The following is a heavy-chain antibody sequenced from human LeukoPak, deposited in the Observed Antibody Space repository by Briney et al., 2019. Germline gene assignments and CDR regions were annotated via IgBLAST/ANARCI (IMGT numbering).Heavy chain of an antibody. CDR2: IRQDGGET. CDR1: GFTFSSFW. J-gene: IGHJ3*02. CDR3: ARRYHFDSSGLHWRSPFDI. Sequence: GGSLRLSCAASGFTFSSFWMTWVRQAPGKGLEWVANIRQDGGETYYVDSVKGRFTISRDNAKTSLYLQMTSLRAEDAAVYYCARRYHFDSSGLHWRSPFDIWGQGTMVAVSS. D-gene: IGHD3-22*01. V-gene: IGHV3-7*01.